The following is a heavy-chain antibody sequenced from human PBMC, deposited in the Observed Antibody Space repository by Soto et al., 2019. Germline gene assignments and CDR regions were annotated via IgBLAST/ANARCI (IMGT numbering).Heavy chain of an antibody. CDR1: GFTFSSYD. CDR3: ARVARADYTFDI. V-gene: IGHV3-13*01. D-gene: IGHD3-10*01. CDR2: IGTAGDT. Sequence: EVQLVQSGGGVVQPGGSLRLSCAASGFTFSSYDMHWVRQTSGKGLEWVSGIGTAGDTYYPGSGKGRFTISRENAKNSFYLQMHSLRAGDTAVYYCARVARADYTFDIWGQGTMVTVSS. J-gene: IGHJ3*02.